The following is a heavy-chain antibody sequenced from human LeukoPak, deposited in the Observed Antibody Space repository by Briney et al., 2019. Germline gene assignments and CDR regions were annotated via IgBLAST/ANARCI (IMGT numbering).Heavy chain of an antibody. D-gene: IGHD3-22*01. V-gene: IGHV4-4*07. CDR3: ARGHSSGYFREPDHFDY. CDR1: GGSISSYY. J-gene: IGHJ4*02. CDR2: IYTSGST. Sequence: SETLSLTCIVSGGSISSYYWSWIRQPAGKGLEWIGRIYTSGSTNYNPSLKSRVTMSVDTSKNQFSLKLSSVTAADTAVYYCARGHSSGYFREPDHFDYWGQGTLVTVSS.